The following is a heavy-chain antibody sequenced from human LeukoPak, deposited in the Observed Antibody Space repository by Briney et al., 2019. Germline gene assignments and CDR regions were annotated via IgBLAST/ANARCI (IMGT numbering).Heavy chain of an antibody. D-gene: IGHD2-2*01. CDR3: AKEGLGYCSSTSCYAHAFDI. V-gene: IGHV3-30*01. CDR1: GFTFSSYA. J-gene: IGHJ3*02. Sequence: GGSLRLSCAASGFTFSSYAMHWVRQAPGKGLEWVAVISYGGSNKYYADSVKGRFTISRDNSKNTLYLQMNSLRAEDTAVYYCAKEGLGYCSSTSCYAHAFDIWGQGTMVTVS. CDR2: ISYGGSNK.